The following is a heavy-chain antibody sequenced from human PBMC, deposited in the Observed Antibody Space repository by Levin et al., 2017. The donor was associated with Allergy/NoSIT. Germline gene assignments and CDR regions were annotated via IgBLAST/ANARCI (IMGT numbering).Heavy chain of an antibody. J-gene: IGHJ4*02. D-gene: IGHD3-16*01. CDR2: INEDGTTI. CDR3: AKDFGGAHDY. V-gene: IGHV3-74*01. CDR1: GFTVSSYW. Sequence: GGSLRLSCAVSGFTVSSYWMHWVRQAPGQGLVWVSRINEDGTTINYAGSVKGRFTISRDSAKNTLYLQMNSLRAEDTAVYYCAKDFGGAHDYWGQGTLVTVSS.